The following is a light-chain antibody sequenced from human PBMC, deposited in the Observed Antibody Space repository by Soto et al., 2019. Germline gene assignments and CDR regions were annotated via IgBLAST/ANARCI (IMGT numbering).Light chain of an antibody. J-gene: IGLJ2*01. CDR2: DVS. Sequence: QSVLTQPASVSGSPGQSITISCTGTSSDVGGYNYVSWYQQHPGKAPKLMIYDVSNRPSGVSNRFSGSKSGNTATLTIYGLQAEDEADYNCSSYTSSSPHVVFGGGTKLTVL. CDR1: SSDVGGYNY. V-gene: IGLV2-14*01. CDR3: SSYTSSSPHVV.